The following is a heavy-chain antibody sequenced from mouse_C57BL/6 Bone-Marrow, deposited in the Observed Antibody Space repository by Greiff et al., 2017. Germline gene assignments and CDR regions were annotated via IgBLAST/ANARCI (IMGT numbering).Heavy chain of an antibody. Sequence: EVKLQESGPGLVKPSQSLSLTCSVTGYSITSGYYWNWIRQFPGNKLEWMGYISYDGSNYYNPSLKNRISITRDTSKNQFFLKLNSVTTEDTAAYYCARGGSCDSNRILDYWGQGTSVTVAS. J-gene: IGHJ4*01. V-gene: IGHV3-6*01. CDR1: GYSITSGYY. CDR2: ISYDGSN. CDR3: ARGGSCDSNRILDY. D-gene: IGHD2-5*01.